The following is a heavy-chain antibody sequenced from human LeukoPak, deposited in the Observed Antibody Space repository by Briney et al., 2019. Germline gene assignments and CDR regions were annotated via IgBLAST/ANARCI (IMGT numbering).Heavy chain of an antibody. CDR1: GFTFSSYA. V-gene: IGHV3-23*01. CDR2: ISGSGGST. J-gene: IGHJ4*02. Sequence: GGSLRLSCAASGFTFSSYAMSWVRQAPGKGLEWVSAISGSGGSTYYADSVKGRFTISRDSSKNTLYLQMNSLRAEDTAVYYCAKPKFPGRGLVMLFDYWGQGTLVTVSS. CDR3: AKPKFPGRGLVMLFDY. D-gene: IGHD3/OR15-3a*01.